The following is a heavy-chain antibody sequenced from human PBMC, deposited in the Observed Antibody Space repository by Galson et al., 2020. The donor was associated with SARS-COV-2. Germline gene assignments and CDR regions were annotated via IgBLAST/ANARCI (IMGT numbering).Heavy chain of an antibody. V-gene: IGHV1-2*02. CDR2: INPNSGNT. CDR1: GYSFTSYY. CDR3: AKGTLYYDIAGSYRFDS. Sequence: ASVKVSCKASGYSFTSYYIHWVRQAPGQGLEWMGWINPNSGNTSYAQNFQDRVTMTRDTSINTAYMELSRLRSDDMAVYYCAKGTLYYDIAGSYRFDSWGQGALVTVSS. J-gene: IGHJ4*02. D-gene: IGHD3-9*01.